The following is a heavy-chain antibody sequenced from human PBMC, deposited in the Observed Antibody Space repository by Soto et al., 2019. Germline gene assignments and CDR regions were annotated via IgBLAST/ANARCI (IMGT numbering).Heavy chain of an antibody. CDR2: INHSGST. J-gene: IGHJ5*02. V-gene: IGHV4-34*01. D-gene: IGHD6-13*01. CDR1: GGSFSGYY. CDR3: ARRPPHIAAAGNNWFDP. Sequence: SETLSLTCAVYGGSFSGYYWSWIRQPPGKGLEWIGEINHSGSTNYNPSLKSRVTISVDTSKNQFPLKLSSVTAADTAVYYCARRPPHIAAAGNNWFDPWGQGTLVTVSS.